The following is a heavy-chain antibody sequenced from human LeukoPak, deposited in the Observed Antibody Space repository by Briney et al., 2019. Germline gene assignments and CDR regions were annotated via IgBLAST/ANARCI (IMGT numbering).Heavy chain of an antibody. V-gene: IGHV3-33*01. D-gene: IGHD2-2*01. CDR2: IWYDGSNK. Sequence: GRSLRLSCAASGFTFSSYGMHWVRQAPGKGLGRVAVIWYDGSNKYYADSVKGRFTISRDNSKNTLYLQMHSLRAEDTAVYYCARSQTTVVPAAMGYWGQGTLVTVSS. CDR3: ARSQTTVVPAAMGY. CDR1: GFTFSSYG. J-gene: IGHJ4*02.